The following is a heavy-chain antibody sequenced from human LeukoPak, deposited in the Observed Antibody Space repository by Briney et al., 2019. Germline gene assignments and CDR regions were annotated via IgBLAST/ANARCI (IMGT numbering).Heavy chain of an antibody. D-gene: IGHD1/OR15-1a*01. V-gene: IGHV3-33*01. CDR2: IWHDGSEK. Sequence: GGSLRLSCAASGFTFSTYGMNWVRQAPGKGLEWVAVIWHDGSEKYYADSVKDRFTISRDNSKNTLHLQMNSLRAEDTAVYFCARSNNAFDYWGQGSLVTVSS. CDR3: ARSNNAFDY. CDR1: GFTFSTYG. J-gene: IGHJ4*02.